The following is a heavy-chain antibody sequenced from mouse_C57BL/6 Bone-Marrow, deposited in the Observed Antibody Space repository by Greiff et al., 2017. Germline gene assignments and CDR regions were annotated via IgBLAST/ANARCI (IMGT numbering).Heavy chain of an antibody. CDR3: ARLNIYYDYDGAMDY. V-gene: IGHV1-69*01. D-gene: IGHD2-4*01. CDR2: IDPSDSYT. Sequence: QVQLQQPGAELVMPGASVKLSCKASGYTFTSYWMHWVKQRPGQGLEWIGEIDPSDSYTNYNQKFKGKSTLTVDKSSRPAYMQLSSLTSEDSAVYYCARLNIYYDYDGAMDYWGQGTSVTVSS. J-gene: IGHJ4*01. CDR1: GYTFTSYW.